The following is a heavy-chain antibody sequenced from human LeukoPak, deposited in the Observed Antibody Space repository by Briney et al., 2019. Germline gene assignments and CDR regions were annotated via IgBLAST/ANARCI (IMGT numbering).Heavy chain of an antibody. CDR1: CGSFSGYY. Sequence: PSETLSLTCAVYCGSFSGYYWSWIRQPPGKGLEWIGEINHSGFTNYNPSLKSRVTISVDTSKNRFSLKLSSVTAADTAVYYCARGRLGYCSGGSCYSGLDYWGQGTLVTVSS. CDR2: INHSGFT. D-gene: IGHD2-15*01. J-gene: IGHJ4*02. CDR3: ARGRLGYCSGGSCYSGLDY. V-gene: IGHV4-34*01.